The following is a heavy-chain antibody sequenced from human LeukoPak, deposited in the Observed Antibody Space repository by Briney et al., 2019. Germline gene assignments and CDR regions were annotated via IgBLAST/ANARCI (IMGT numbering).Heavy chain of an antibody. D-gene: IGHD1-1*01. CDR1: GGSTSNYY. CDR2: IYNSRST. CDR3: ARRNVLTEGEAFDI. V-gene: IGHV4-59*08. Sequence: SETLSFTCTVSGGSTSNYYWTWIRQPPGEGLEWIGYIYNSRSTNYNPSLNSRVTISADASKNQFSLKLNSVTAADTAVYYCARRNVLTEGEAFDIWGQGTMVTVSS. J-gene: IGHJ3*02.